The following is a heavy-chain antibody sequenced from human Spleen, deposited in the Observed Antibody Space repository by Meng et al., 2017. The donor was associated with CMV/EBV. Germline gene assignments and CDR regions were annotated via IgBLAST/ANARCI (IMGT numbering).Heavy chain of an antibody. CDR1: GGSISSYY. CDR3: ARSLELRSNTFDY. CDR2: IYYSGST. V-gene: IGHV4-59*01. Sequence: GSLRLSCTVSGGSISSYYWSWIRQPPGKGLEWIGYIYYSGSTNYNPSLKSRVTISVDTSKNQFSLKLSSVTAADTAVYYCARSLELRSNTFDYWGQGTLVTVSS. J-gene: IGHJ4*02. D-gene: IGHD1-7*01.